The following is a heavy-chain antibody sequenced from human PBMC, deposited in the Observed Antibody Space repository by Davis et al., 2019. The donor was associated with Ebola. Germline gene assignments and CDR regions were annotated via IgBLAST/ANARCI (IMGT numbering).Heavy chain of an antibody. J-gene: IGHJ6*04. D-gene: IGHD3-16*01. Sequence: KVSCKGSGYSFTSYWIGWVRQMPGKGLEWMGIIYPGDSDTRYSPSFQGQVTISADKSISTAYLQWSSLKASDTAMYYCARRGSYYYYYYGMDVWGKGTTVTVSS. CDR2: IYPGDSDT. CDR3: ARRGSYYYYYYGMDV. CDR1: GYSFTSYW. V-gene: IGHV5-51*01.